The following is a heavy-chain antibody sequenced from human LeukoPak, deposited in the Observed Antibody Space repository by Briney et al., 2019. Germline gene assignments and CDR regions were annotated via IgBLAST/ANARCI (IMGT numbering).Heavy chain of an antibody. D-gene: IGHD3-3*01. Sequence: PSETLFLTCTVSGYSISSGYYWGWIRQPPGKGLEWIGEIYHSGSTNYNPSLKSRVTISVDKSKNQLSLKLSSVTAADTAVYYCARVSFSHPRNYDFWSGNPRNPRHYSYYMDVWGKGTTVTVSS. CDR1: GYSISSGYY. CDR3: ARVSFSHPRNYDFWSGNPRNPRHYSYYMDV. J-gene: IGHJ6*03. V-gene: IGHV4-38-2*02. CDR2: IYHSGST.